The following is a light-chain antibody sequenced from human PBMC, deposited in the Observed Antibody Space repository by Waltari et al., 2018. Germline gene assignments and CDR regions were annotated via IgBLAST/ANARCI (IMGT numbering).Light chain of an antibody. CDR1: SSNIGSNT. Sequence: QSVLTQPPSASGTPGQRVTISCSGSSSNIGSNTVNWYQQLPGTAPELLIYSNNPRPSGFPDRFSGSKSGTSASLAISGLQSEDEADYYCAAWDDSLNGFYVFGTGTKVTVL. V-gene: IGLV1-44*01. CDR2: SNN. CDR3: AAWDDSLNGFYV. J-gene: IGLJ1*01.